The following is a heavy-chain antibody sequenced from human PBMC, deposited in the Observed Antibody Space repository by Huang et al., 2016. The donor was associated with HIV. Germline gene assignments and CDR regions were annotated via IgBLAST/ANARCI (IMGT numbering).Heavy chain of an antibody. D-gene: IGHD4-17*01. CDR3: SPTGDDYFYYYMDV. CDR2: VRRIAVWGAS. CDR1: GFIFNDFA. V-gene: IGHV3-49*03. Sequence: VESGGDAVQSGRSLRLSCRGSGFIFNDFAINWFRQSPRKGLEWIGFVRRIAVWGASKSAPSVKDRFSVSRDEAKNVAFLQMENLQVDDTAVYYCSPTGDDYFYYYMDVWGNGTTVIVS. J-gene: IGHJ6*03.